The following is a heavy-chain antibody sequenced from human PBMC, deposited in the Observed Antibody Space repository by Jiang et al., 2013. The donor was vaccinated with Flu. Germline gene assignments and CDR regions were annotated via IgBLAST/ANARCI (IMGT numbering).Heavy chain of an antibody. V-gene: IGHV4-59*11. CDR2: IYYSGST. CDR1: GGSISSHY. CDR3: ARVKLLRQAGAFDI. D-gene: IGHD2-21*01. Sequence: SGPGLVKPSETLSLTCTVSGGSISSHYWSWIRQPPGKGLEWIGYIYYSGSTNYNPSLKSRVTISVDTSKNQFSLKLSSVTAADTAVYYCARVKLLRQAGAFDIWGQGTMVTVSS. J-gene: IGHJ3*02.